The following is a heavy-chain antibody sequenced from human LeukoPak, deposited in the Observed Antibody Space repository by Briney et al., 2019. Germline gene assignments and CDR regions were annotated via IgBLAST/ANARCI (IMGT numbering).Heavy chain of an antibody. J-gene: IGHJ4*02. D-gene: IGHD6-6*01. Sequence: GGSLRLSCAASGFTFSSYSMNWVRQAPGKGLEWVSSIGSSSSYIYYADSVKGRFTISRDNAKNSLYLQMNSLRAEDTAVYYCARSRPASIAASFDYWGQGTLVTVSS. CDR2: IGSSSSYI. CDR3: ARSRPASIAASFDY. CDR1: GFTFSSYS. V-gene: IGHV3-21*01.